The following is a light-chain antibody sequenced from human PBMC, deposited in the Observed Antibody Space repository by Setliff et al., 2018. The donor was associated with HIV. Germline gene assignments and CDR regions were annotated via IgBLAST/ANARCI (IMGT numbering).Light chain of an antibody. J-gene: IGLJ1*01. CDR2: DVT. CDR1: SSDVGGYNS. CDR3: CSYANTYTSLYV. Sequence: QSALTQPRSVSGSPGQSVTISCTGTSSDVGGYNSVSWYQQPPGKAPKLMIYDVTKRPSGVPDRFSGSKSGNTASLTISGLQADAEADYYCCSYANTYTSLYVFGTGTKV. V-gene: IGLV2-11*01.